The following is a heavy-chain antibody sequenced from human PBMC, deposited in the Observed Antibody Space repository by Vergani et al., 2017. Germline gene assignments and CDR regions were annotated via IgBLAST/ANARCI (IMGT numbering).Heavy chain of an antibody. Sequence: QVQLQESGPGLVKPSQTLSLTCTVSGGSISSGGYYWSWIRPHPGKGLEWIGYIYYSGSTYYNPSLKSRVTISVDTSKNQFSLKLSSVTAADTAVYYCARSHSIYDFWSGYRYDAFDIWGQGTMVTVSS. V-gene: IGHV4-31*03. J-gene: IGHJ3*02. CDR3: ARSHSIYDFWSGYRYDAFDI. CDR2: IYYSGST. CDR1: GGSISSGGYY. D-gene: IGHD3-3*01.